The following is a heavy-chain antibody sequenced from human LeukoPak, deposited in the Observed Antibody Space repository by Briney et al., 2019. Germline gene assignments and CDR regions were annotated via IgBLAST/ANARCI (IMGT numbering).Heavy chain of an antibody. CDR3: ARGCSGGSCYYYYYMDV. CDR1: GYTFTGYY. Sequence: ASVKVSCKASGYTFTGYYMHWVRQAPGQGLEWVGWINPNSGGTNYAQKFQGRVTMTRDTSISTAYMELSRLRSDDTAVYYCARGCSGGSCYYYYYMDVWGKGTTVTVSS. J-gene: IGHJ6*03. CDR2: INPNSGGT. D-gene: IGHD2-15*01. V-gene: IGHV1-2*02.